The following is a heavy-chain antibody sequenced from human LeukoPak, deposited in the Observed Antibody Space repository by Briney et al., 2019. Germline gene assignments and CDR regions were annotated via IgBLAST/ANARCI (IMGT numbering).Heavy chain of an antibody. V-gene: IGHV4-34*01. CDR3: ARVIGGYSCGSYMDV. CDR1: GGSFSGYY. D-gene: IGHD5-18*01. J-gene: IGHJ6*03. Sequence: SETLSLTCAVYGGSFSGYYWSWIRQPPGKGLEWIGEINHSGSTNYNPSLKSRVTISVDTSKNQFSLKLSSVTAADTAVYYCARVIGGYSCGSYMDVWGKGTTVTVSS. CDR2: INHSGST.